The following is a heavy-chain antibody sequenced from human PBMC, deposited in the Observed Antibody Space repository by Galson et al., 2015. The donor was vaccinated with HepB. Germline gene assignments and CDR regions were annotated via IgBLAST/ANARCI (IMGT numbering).Heavy chain of an antibody. CDR1: GFTFSNYW. J-gene: IGHJ4*02. CDR3: ADPPSGF. Sequence: SLRLSCATSGFTFSNYWMTWVRQAPGKGLEWMASIGQDGSKTFYVDSVEGRFTISRDNAKNSLYLQMNSLRVEDRAVYYCADPPSGFWGQGTPVTVSS. V-gene: IGHV3-7*03. CDR2: IGQDGSKT. D-gene: IGHD3-10*01.